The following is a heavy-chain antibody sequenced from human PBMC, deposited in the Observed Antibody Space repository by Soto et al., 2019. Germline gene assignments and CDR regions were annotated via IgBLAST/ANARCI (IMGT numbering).Heavy chain of an antibody. Sequence: ASVKVSCQASGYTFTSYDINWVRQATGQGLEWMGWMNPNSGNTGYAQKFQGRVTMTRNTSISTAYMELSSLRSEDTAVYYCARAYDFWSGYSPYDAFDIWGQGTMVTVSS. CDR2: MNPNSGNT. CDR3: ARAYDFWSGYSPYDAFDI. J-gene: IGHJ3*02. V-gene: IGHV1-8*01. D-gene: IGHD3-3*01. CDR1: GYTFTSYD.